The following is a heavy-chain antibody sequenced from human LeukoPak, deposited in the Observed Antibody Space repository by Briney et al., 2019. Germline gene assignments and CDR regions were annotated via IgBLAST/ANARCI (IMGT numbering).Heavy chain of an antibody. CDR3: ARDGTRGYYYDSSGYPNAFDI. CDR1: GGSISSYY. CDR2: IYYSGST. Sequence: SEILSLTCTVSGGSISSYYWSWIRQPPGKGLEWIGYIYYSGSTNYNPSLKSRVTISVDTSKNQFSLKLSSVTAADTAVYYCARDGTRGYYYDSSGYPNAFDIWGQGTMVTVSS. J-gene: IGHJ3*02. D-gene: IGHD3-22*01. V-gene: IGHV4-59*12.